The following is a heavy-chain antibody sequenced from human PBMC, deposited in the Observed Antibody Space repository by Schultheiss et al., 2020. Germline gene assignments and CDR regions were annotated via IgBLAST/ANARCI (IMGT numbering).Heavy chain of an antibody. CDR3: PGLYCSGATCSFDY. J-gene: IGHJ4*02. V-gene: IGHV5-10-1*01. CDR2: IDPSDSYT. D-gene: IGHD2-15*01. CDR1: GYSFTSYW. Sequence: GESLKISCKGSGYSFTSYWISWGRQMPGKGLEWMGRIDPSDSYTNYSPSFQGHVTISADKSISTAYLQWSSLKASDTAIYYCPGLYCSGATCSFDYWGQGTLVNGSS.